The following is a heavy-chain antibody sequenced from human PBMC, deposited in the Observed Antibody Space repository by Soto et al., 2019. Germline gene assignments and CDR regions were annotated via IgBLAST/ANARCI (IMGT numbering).Heavy chain of an antibody. Sequence: WWSLGICCAFSRVSVNNYAMSVLRKTTGKGLEWVSAISGSGSNTYYIDSVKGRFTISRDKSKTTLFLQMNNLRAEDTAVYYCAKGGITLVRGSFDYWGQGALVTVSS. CDR2: ISGSGSNT. CDR3: AKGGITLVRGSFDY. CDR1: RVSVNNYA. D-gene: IGHD3-10*01. V-gene: IGHV3-23*01. J-gene: IGHJ4*02.